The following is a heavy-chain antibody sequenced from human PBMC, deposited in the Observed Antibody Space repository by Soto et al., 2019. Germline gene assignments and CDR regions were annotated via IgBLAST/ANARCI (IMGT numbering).Heavy chain of an antibody. V-gene: IGHV3-66*01. Sequence: PVGSLRLSCAASGFTVSSNYMSWVRQAPGKGLEWVSVIYSGGSTYYADSVKGRFTISRDNSKNTLYLQMNSLRAEDTAVYYCARDVLLWSGEPVPYNWFDPWGQGTLVTV. CDR2: IYSGGST. J-gene: IGHJ5*02. CDR1: GFTVSSNY. D-gene: IGHD3-10*01. CDR3: ARDVLLWSGEPVPYNWFDP.